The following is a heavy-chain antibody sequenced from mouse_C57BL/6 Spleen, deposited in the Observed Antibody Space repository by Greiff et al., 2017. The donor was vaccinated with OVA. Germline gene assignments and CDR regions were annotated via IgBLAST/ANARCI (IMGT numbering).Heavy chain of an antibody. Sequence: VQLQQSGPELVKPGASVKISCKASGYSFTSYYIHWVKQRPGQGLEWIGWIYPGSGNTKYNEKFKGKATLTADTSSSTAYMQLSSLTSEDSAVYYCAGSGYLYYFDYWGQGTTLTVSS. D-gene: IGHD3-2*02. J-gene: IGHJ2*01. CDR1: GYSFTSYY. V-gene: IGHV1-66*01. CDR2: IYPGSGNT. CDR3: AGSGYLYYFDY.